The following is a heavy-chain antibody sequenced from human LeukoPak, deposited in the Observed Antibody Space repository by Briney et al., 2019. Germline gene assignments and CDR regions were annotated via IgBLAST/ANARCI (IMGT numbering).Heavy chain of an antibody. CDR2: ISGDGGSA. CDR1: GFNFHDYA. Sequence: GGSLRLSCAASGFNFHDYAMHWVRQAPGKGLEWVSLISGDGGSAYYADSMKGRFTISRDNSKDSLYLQMNSLRTEDTALYYCAKDYNPLYGDHPDYWGQRTLVTVSS. V-gene: IGHV3-43*02. CDR3: AKDYNPLYGDHPDY. J-gene: IGHJ4*02. D-gene: IGHD4-17*01.